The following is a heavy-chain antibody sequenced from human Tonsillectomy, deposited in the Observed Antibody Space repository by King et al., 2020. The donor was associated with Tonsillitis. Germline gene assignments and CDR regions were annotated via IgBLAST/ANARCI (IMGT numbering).Heavy chain of an antibody. CDR1: GFTFSSYA. D-gene: IGHD5-18*01. CDR3: AKDPGRYGWLEDY. V-gene: IGHV3-23*04. CDR2: ISDSGGST. Sequence: VQLVESGGGLVQPGGSLRLSCAASGFTFSSYAMSWVRQAPGKGLEWVSGISDSGGSTYYADSVKGRFSISRDNSKYTMYLQMNSVRAEDTGIYYCAKDPGRYGWLEDYWGQGTLVTVSS. J-gene: IGHJ4*02.